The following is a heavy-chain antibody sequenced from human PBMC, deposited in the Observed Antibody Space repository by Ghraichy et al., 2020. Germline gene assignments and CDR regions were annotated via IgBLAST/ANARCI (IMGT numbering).Heavy chain of an antibody. CDR1: GYTFTSYG. D-gene: IGHD3-3*01. J-gene: IGHJ5*02. V-gene: IGHV1-18*01. CDR2: ISAYNGNT. CDR3: ARGATQLTIFGVVNAFDP. Sequence: ASVKVSCKASGYTFTSYGISWVRQAPGQGLEWMGWISAYNGNTNYAQKLQGRVTMTTDTSTSTAYMELRSLRSDDTAVYYCARGATQLTIFGVVNAFDPWGQGTLVTVSS.